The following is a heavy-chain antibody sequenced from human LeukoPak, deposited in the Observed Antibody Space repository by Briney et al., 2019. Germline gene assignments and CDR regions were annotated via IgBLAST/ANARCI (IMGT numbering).Heavy chain of an antibody. J-gene: IGHJ4*02. CDR2: ISYDGSNK. CDR3: AKDLAIFGVVIAAGFDY. Sequence: RSGGSLRLSCAASGFTFSSYGMHWVRQAPGKGLEWVAVISYDGSNKYYADSVKGRFTISRDNSKNTLYLQMNSLRAEDTAAYYCAKDLAIFGVVIAAGFDYWGQGTLVTVSS. V-gene: IGHV3-30*18. CDR1: GFTFSSYG. D-gene: IGHD3-3*01.